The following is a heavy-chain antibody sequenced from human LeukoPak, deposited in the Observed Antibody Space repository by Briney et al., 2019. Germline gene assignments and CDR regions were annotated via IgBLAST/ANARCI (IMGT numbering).Heavy chain of an antibody. J-gene: IGHJ3*02. D-gene: IGHD3-22*01. CDR3: ASNKWFYAFDI. CDR2: INPSGGST. Sequence: GASVKVSCKASGYTFTGYYMHWVRQAPGQGLEWMGIINPSGGSTSYAQKFQGRVTMTRDMSTSTVYMELSSLRSEDTAVYYCASNKWFYAFDIWGQGTMVTVSS. V-gene: IGHV1-46*01. CDR1: GYTFTGYY.